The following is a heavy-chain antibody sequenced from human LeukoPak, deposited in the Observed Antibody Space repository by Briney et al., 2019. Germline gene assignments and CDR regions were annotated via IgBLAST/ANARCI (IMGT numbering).Heavy chain of an antibody. CDR1: GSTFTGYY. CDR2: IKPNSGGT. CDR3: ARDGLAVGY. V-gene: IGHV1-2*02. Sequence: EASEKVSCKASGSTFTGYYMHWVRQAPRQGLEWMGWIKPNSGGTNYAQNFQGRVTMTRDTSISTAYMELSRLRSDDTAVYYCARDGLAVGYWGQGTLVTVSS. J-gene: IGHJ4*02. D-gene: IGHD6-19*01.